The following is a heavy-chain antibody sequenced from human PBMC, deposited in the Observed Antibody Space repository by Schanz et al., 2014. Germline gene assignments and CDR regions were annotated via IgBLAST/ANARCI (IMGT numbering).Heavy chain of an antibody. Sequence: QVQLQQWGAGLLKPSETLSLTCAVYGGPFSGYFWSWIRQSPGKGLQWIGEIHHSGSIIYNPSLRSGVTISMDTSKNQFFLKVTSVTAADTAVYYCARGIQAWLQWYFDYWGQGTLVTVSS. V-gene: IGHV4-34*01. CDR2: IHHSGSI. D-gene: IGHD5-18*01. CDR1: GGPFSGYF. J-gene: IGHJ4*02. CDR3: ARGIQAWLQWYFDY.